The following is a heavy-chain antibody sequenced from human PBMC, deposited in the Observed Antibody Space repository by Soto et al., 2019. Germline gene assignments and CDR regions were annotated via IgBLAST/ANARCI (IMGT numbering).Heavy chain of an antibody. J-gene: IGHJ4*02. V-gene: IGHV3-30*18. CDR2: ISYDGSNQ. CDR3: AKDQASGQGSFDS. CDR1: GFTFNIYG. Sequence: GGSLRLSCAASGFTFNIYGMHWVRQAPDKGLEWVALISYDGSNQYYADSVKGRFTISRDNSKNTLSLQMNSLRADDTAVYYCAKDQASGQGSFDSWGQGTLVTVSS.